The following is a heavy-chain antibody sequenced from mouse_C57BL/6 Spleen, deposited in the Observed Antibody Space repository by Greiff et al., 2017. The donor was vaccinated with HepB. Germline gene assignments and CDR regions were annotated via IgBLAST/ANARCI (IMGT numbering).Heavy chain of an antibody. V-gene: IGHV1-59*01. D-gene: IGHD1-1*01. Sequence: QVQLQQPGAELVRPGTSVKLSCKASGYTFTSYWMHWVKQRPGQGLEWIGVIDPSDSYTNYNQKFKGKATLTVDTSSSTAYMQHISLTSVDSAVSYCSRSGYGSSLAWFAYWGQGTLVTVSA. CDR1: GYTFTSYW. J-gene: IGHJ3*01. CDR3: SRSGYGSSLAWFAY. CDR2: IDPSDSYT.